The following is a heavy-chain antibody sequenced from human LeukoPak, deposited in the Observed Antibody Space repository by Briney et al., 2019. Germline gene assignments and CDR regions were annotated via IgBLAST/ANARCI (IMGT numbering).Heavy chain of an antibody. CDR3: SEGYFEPFDH. Sequence: SETLSLTCNVSGVSVSTSHWNWIRQRPGKGLEWIGCLSYTGKTDNNPSLKSRVSISLGSSNSHFSLKLTSVTAADTAVYYCSEGYFEPFDHWGQGILVTVSS. D-gene: IGHD2/OR15-2a*01. V-gene: IGHV4-59*02. CDR1: GVSVSTSH. J-gene: IGHJ4*02. CDR2: LSYTGKT.